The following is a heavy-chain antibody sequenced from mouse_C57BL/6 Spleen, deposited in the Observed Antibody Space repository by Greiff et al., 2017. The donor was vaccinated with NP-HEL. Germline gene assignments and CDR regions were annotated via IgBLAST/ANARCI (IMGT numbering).Heavy chain of an antibody. D-gene: IGHD1-1*01. CDR2: IYPGDGDT. J-gene: IGHJ2*01. CDR3: ARGSTSVVANYFDY. Sequence: QVQLLQSGAELVKPGASVKISCKASGYAFSSYWMYWVKQRPGKGLEWIGQIYPGDGDTNYNGKFKGKATLTADKSSSTAYMQLSSLTSEDSAVYFCARGSTSVVANYFDYWGQGTTLTVSS. CDR1: GYAFSSYW. V-gene: IGHV1-80*01.